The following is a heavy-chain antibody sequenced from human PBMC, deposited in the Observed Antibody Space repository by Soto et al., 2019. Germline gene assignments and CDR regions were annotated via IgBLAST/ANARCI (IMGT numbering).Heavy chain of an antibody. J-gene: IGHJ4*02. CDR1: GFTFGNYW. D-gene: IGHD3-10*01. Sequence: EVQLVESGGGLVQPGGSLRLSCAASGFTFGNYWMSWVRQAPGKGLEWVANIKQDGSERNYVDSVKGRFTISRDNAKNSLYLQLNSLRAEDTAVYYCARAGSENDYWGQGTLVTVSS. CDR3: ARAGSENDY. V-gene: IGHV3-7*05. CDR2: IKQDGSER.